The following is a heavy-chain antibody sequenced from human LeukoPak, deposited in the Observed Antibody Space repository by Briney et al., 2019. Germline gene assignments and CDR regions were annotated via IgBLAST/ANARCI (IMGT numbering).Heavy chain of an antibody. CDR2: ISAYNGNT. CDR3: ARDRGTMTADY. Sequence: GASVKVSCKASGYTFTGYYMHWVRQAPGQGLEWMGWISAYNGNTNYAQKLQGRVTMTTDTSTSTAYMELRSLRSDDTAVYYCARDRGTMTADYWGQGTLVTVSS. V-gene: IGHV1-18*04. CDR1: GYTFTGYY. D-gene: IGHD3-22*01. J-gene: IGHJ4*02.